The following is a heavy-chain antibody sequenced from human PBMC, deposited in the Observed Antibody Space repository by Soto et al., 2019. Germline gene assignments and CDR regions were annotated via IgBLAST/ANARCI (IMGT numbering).Heavy chain of an antibody. Sequence: GSLRLSCAASGFTFSSYVMSWVRQAPGKGLEWVSGISGSGGSTYYADSVKGRFTISRDNFKNTLFLHMNSLRAEDTAVYYCASPGNPLDYWGQGTLVTVSS. CDR2: ISGSGGST. V-gene: IGHV3-23*01. CDR3: ASPGNPLDY. CDR1: GFTFSSYV. J-gene: IGHJ4*02. D-gene: IGHD1-1*01.